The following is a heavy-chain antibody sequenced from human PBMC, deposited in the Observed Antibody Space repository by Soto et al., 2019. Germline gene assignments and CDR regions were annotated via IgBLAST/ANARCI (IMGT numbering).Heavy chain of an antibody. D-gene: IGHD6-19*01. CDR1: GYTFSSYG. CDR3: AKDRGAVAGTWLGY. CDR2: ISAYKGNT. V-gene: IGHV1-18*01. Sequence: QIQLVQSGPEVKKPGASVKVSCKASGYTFSSYGISWVRQAPGQGLEWMGWISAYKGNTNYAQKLQGRVTMTTDTSTSTAYMELRNLTSDDTAVYYCAKDRGAVAGTWLGYWGQGTLVTVSS. J-gene: IGHJ4*02.